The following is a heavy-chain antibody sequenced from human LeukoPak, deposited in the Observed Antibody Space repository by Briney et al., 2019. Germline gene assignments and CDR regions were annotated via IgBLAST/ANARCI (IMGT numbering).Heavy chain of an antibody. CDR2: IYYSGST. CDR1: GGSISSGDYY. V-gene: IGHV4-30-4*01. J-gene: IGHJ6*02. CDR3: ARDFDRITMVRGVIGPLDV. Sequence: PSQTLSLTCTVSGGSISSGDYYWSWIRQPPGKGLEWIGSIYYSGSTYYSPSLKSRVTISVDTSKNQFSLKLSSVTAADTAVYYCARDFDRITMVRGVIGPLDVWGQGTTVTVSS. D-gene: IGHD3-10*01.